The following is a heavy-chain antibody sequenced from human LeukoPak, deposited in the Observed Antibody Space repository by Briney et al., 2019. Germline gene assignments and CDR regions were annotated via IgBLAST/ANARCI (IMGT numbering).Heavy chain of an antibody. J-gene: IGHJ3*02. Sequence: SETLSLTCTVSGYSISSGYYWGWIRQPAGKGLEWIGRIYTSGSTNYNPSLKSRVTMSVDTSKNQFSLKLSSVTAADTAVYYCARENYDFWSGYYSVGAFDIWGQGTMVTVSS. CDR2: IYTSGST. V-gene: IGHV4-4*07. CDR1: GYSISSGYY. D-gene: IGHD3-3*01. CDR3: ARENYDFWSGYYSVGAFDI.